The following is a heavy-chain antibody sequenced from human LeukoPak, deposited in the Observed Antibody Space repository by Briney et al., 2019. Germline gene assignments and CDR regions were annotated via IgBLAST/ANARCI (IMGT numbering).Heavy chain of an antibody. J-gene: IGHJ5*02. Sequence: KSSETLSLTCTVSGGSISSYYWSWIRQPPGKGLEWIGYIYYSGSTNYNPSLKSRVTISVDTSKNQFSLKLSSVTAADTAVYYCVGGSGFSLAWFDPWGQGTLVTVSS. D-gene: IGHD6-19*01. CDR3: VGGSGFSLAWFDP. V-gene: IGHV4-59*08. CDR2: IYYSGST. CDR1: GGSISSYY.